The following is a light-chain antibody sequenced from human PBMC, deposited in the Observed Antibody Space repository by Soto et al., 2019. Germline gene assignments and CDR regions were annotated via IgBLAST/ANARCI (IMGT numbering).Light chain of an antibody. CDR1: QSVSSSY. CDR2: GAS. Sequence: EIVLTQSPGTLSLSPGERATRSCRASQSVSSSYLAWYQQRPGQAPRLLIYGASSRATGIPDRFSGSESGTDFTLTISRLEPEDFAVYYCQQYGSSRTFGQGTKVEIK. V-gene: IGKV3-20*01. J-gene: IGKJ1*01. CDR3: QQYGSSRT.